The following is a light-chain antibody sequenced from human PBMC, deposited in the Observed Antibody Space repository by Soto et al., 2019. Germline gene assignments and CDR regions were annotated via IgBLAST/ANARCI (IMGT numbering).Light chain of an antibody. J-gene: IGKJ3*01. V-gene: IGKV3-20*01. CDR1: QRIAGNF. CDR2: GAS. Sequence: EILLTQSPDTLSLSPGDRAALSCRASQRIAGNFLACYLQKPGQSPRLLIYGASYRASVIPDRFSGSGSGTDFTLTISRLEPDDFAVYFCQVYDTSPIFTFGPGTKVDIK. CDR3: QVYDTSPIFT.